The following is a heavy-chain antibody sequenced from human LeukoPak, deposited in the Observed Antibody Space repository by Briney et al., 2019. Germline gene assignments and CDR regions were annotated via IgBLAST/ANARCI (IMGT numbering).Heavy chain of an antibody. D-gene: IGHD6-13*01. CDR2: ISSSSYI. CDR1: GFTFSSYA. J-gene: IGHJ4*02. CDR3: ARDLSGGLPSIAAAAIDY. Sequence: GGSLRLSCAASGFTFSSYALSWVRQAPGKGLEWVSSISSSSYIYYADSVKGRFTISRDNAKNSLYLQMNSLRAEDTAVYYCARDLSGGLPSIAAAAIDYWGQGTLVTVSS. V-gene: IGHV3-21*01.